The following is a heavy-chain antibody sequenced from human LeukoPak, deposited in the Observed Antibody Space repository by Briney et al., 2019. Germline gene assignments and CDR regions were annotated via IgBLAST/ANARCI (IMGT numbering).Heavy chain of an antibody. CDR1: GFTFSSYG. CDR2: ISSSGSTI. V-gene: IGHV3-48*04. J-gene: IGHJ4*02. Sequence: GGSLGLSCAASGFTFSSYGMHWVRQAPGKGLEWVSYISSSGSTIYYADSVKGRFTISRDNAKNSLYLQMNSLRAEDTAVYYCARGEEIAVAGILFDYWGQGTLVTVSS. D-gene: IGHD6-19*01. CDR3: ARGEEIAVAGILFDY.